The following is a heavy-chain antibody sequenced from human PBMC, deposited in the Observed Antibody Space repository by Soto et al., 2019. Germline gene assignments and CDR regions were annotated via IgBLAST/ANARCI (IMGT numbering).Heavy chain of an antibody. CDR1: GYSFSSYW. CDR3: ARSLYGNLFDY. J-gene: IGHJ4*02. D-gene: IGHD2-8*01. CDR2: IYPGDSDT. V-gene: IGHV5-51*01. Sequence: PGESLKISCKGPGYSFSSYWIGWVRQMPGKGLEWMAIIYPGDSDTRYSPSFQGQVTISADKSIMTAYLQWSSLKASDTAMYYCARSLYGNLFDYWGQGTLVTVSS.